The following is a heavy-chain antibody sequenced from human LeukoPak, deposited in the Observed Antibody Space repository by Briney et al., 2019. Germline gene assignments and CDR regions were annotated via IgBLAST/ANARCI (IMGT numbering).Heavy chain of an antibody. Sequence: ASVKVPCKASGYTSTSYGISWVRQAPGQGLEWMGWISAYNGNTNYAQKLQGRVTMTTDTSTSTAYMELRSLRSDDTAVYYCARQYSSSWRGSADYWGQGTLVTVSS. J-gene: IGHJ4*02. CDR2: ISAYNGNT. D-gene: IGHD6-13*01. CDR3: ARQYSSSWRGSADY. V-gene: IGHV1-18*01. CDR1: GYTSTSYG.